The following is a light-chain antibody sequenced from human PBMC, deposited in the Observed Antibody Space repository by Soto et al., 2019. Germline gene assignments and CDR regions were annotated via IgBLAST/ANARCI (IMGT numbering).Light chain of an antibody. J-gene: IGKJ4*01. V-gene: IGKV2-28*01. Sequence: DTVMTQSPLSLPVTPGEPASISCRSSQSLLHTNGYNYLDWYLQKPGQSPQLLIYLGSFRAAGVPDRFSGSGSGTDFTLKISRVEAADVGDYYCMQALQTPSFGGGTKVEIK. CDR1: QSLLHTNGYNY. CDR3: MQALQTPS. CDR2: LGS.